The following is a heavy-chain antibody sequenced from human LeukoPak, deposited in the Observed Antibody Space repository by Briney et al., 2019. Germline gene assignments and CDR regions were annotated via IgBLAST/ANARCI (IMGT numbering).Heavy chain of an antibody. J-gene: IGHJ4*02. CDR2: IYYSGST. Sequence: SETLSLTCTVSGGSISSSSYYWGWIRQPPGKGLEWIGSIYYSGSTYYNPSLKSRVTISVDTSKNQFSLKLSSVTAADTAVYYCARIDGGNPPDYWGQGTLVTVSS. D-gene: IGHD4-23*01. V-gene: IGHV4-39*07. CDR3: ARIDGGNPPDY. CDR1: GGSISSSSYY.